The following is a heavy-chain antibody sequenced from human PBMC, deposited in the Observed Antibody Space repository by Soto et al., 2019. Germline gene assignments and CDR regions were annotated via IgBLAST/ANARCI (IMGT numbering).Heavy chain of an antibody. Sequence: EVQLLESGGGLVQPGGYLRLSCAASGFTCSSYAMGWVLQAPGKGLEWVSVISGSGDSTYYADSVRGRFTISRDNSKNTLYLQMNSLRAEDTAVYYCAKDRDGAAAGPNNFYGMDLWGQGTTVTVSS. V-gene: IGHV3-23*01. CDR3: AKDRDGAAAGPNNFYGMDL. CDR2: ISGSGDST. D-gene: IGHD6-13*01. J-gene: IGHJ6*02. CDR1: GFTCSSYA.